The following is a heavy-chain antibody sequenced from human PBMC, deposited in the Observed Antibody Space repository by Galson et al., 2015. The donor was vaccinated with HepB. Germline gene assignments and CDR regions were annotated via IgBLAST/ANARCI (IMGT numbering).Heavy chain of an antibody. V-gene: IGHV3-33*01. CDR2: IWYDGSNK. J-gene: IGHJ4*02. D-gene: IGHD1-26*01. Sequence: SLRLSCAASGFTFSSCGMHWVRQAPGKGLEWVAVIWYDGSNKYYADSVKGRFTISRDNSKNTLYLQMNSLRAEDTAVYYCARAEPMGATRGYYFDYWGQGTLVTVSS. CDR1: GFTFSSCG. CDR3: ARAEPMGATRGYYFDY.